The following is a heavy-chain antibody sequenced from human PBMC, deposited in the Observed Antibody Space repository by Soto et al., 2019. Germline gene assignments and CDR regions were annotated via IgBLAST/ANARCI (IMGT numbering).Heavy chain of an antibody. CDR3: ARSRGGYDYVWGSYRHDAFDI. CDR1: GGTFNSYA. V-gene: IGHV1-69*13. CDR2: IIPIFGTA. D-gene: IGHD3-16*02. Sequence: SSAKVSCKASGGTFNSYAISGVRQDPGQGLEWMGGIIPIFGTANYAQKFQGRVTITADESTSTAYMELSSLRSEDTAVYYCARSRGGYDYVWGSYRHDAFDIWGQGTMVTVSS. J-gene: IGHJ3*02.